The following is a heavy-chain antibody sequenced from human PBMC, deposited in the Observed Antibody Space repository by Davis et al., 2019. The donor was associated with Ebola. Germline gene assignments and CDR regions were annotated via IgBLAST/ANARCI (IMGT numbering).Heavy chain of an antibody. CDR1: GYTFTSYG. D-gene: IGHD1-7*01. CDR2: ISAYNGNT. Sequence: ASVKVSCKASGYTFTSYGISWVRQAPGQGLEWMGWISAYNGNTNYAQKLQGRVTMTTDTSTSTAYMELRSLRSDDTAVYYCARDCPVLELRGGYYYYYGMDVWGQGTTVTVSS. J-gene: IGHJ6*02. CDR3: ARDCPVLELRGGYYYYYGMDV. V-gene: IGHV1-18*01.